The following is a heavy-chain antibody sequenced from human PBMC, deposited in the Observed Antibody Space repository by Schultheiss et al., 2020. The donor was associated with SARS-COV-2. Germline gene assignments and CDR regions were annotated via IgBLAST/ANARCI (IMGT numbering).Heavy chain of an antibody. CDR2: ISAYNGNT. Sequence: GESLKISCKASGYTFTSYYMHWVRQAPGQGLEWMGWISAYNGNTNYAQKLQGRVTMTTDTSTSTAYMELRSLRSDDTAVYYCARAAGDTAMVRAHYYYMDVWGKGTTVTVSS. CDR1: GYTFTSYY. V-gene: IGHV1-18*04. J-gene: IGHJ6*03. D-gene: IGHD5-18*01. CDR3: ARAAGDTAMVRAHYYYMDV.